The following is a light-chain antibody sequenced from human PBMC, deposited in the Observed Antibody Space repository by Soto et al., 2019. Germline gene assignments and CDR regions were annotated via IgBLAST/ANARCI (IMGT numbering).Light chain of an antibody. J-gene: IGKJ2*01. CDR2: DTT. V-gene: IGKV3-11*01. CDR3: QQRRNLPYT. Sequence: ETLLTQSPGTLSLSPGERATLSCRASQSVSNYLAWFQQKPGQAPILLIFDTTSRAPCTPTMFSGSGSVTDFTLTISSLEPEDFAVYYCQQRRNLPYTFGQGTKLEIK. CDR1: QSVSNY.